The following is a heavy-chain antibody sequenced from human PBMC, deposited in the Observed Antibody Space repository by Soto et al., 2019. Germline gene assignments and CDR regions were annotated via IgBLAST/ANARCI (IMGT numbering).Heavy chain of an antibody. D-gene: IGHD3-10*01. CDR3: ARGRGNYGSGSHSSREYSQY. V-gene: IGHV3-48*03. Sequence: PGGSLRLSCAASGFTFSDYEMNWVRQAPGKGLEWVSYISSSGRITNNADSVKGRFSTSRDNAKNSLFLQMNSLRAEDTAVYYCARGRGNYGSGSHSSREYSQYWGQGTLVTV. J-gene: IGHJ1*01. CDR1: GFTFSDYE. CDR2: ISSSGRIT.